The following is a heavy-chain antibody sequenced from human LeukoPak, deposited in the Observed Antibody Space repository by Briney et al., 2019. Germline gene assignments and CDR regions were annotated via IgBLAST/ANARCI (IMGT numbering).Heavy chain of an antibody. CDR3: ARGSVAAAGRSLSY. Sequence: SETLSLTCTVSGGSISSSSYYWGWIRQPPGKGLEWIGSIYYTESAYYNPSLKSRVTISIDTSKNQFSLKLTSVTAADTAVYYCARGSVAAAGRSLSYWGQGTLVTVSS. J-gene: IGHJ4*02. D-gene: IGHD6-13*01. CDR2: IYYTESA. V-gene: IGHV4-39*07. CDR1: GGSISSSSYY.